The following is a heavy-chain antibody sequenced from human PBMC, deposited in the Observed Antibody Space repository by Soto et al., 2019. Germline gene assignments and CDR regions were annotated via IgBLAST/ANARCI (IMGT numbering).Heavy chain of an antibody. V-gene: IGHV3-23*01. CDR3: AKTPGGYGDPVYWYFDL. D-gene: IGHD4-17*01. CDR1: GFTFSSYA. CDR2: ISGSGGST. Sequence: EVQLLESGGGLVQPGGSLRLSCAASGFTFSSYAMSWVRQAPGKGLEWVSAISGSGGSTYYADSVKGRFTISRDNSKNTLYLQMNSLRAEDTAVYYCAKTPGGYGDPVYWYFDLWGRGTLVTVSS. J-gene: IGHJ2*01.